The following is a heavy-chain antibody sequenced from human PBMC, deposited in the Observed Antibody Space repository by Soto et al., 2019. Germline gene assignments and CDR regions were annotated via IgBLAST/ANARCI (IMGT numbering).Heavy chain of an antibody. CDR3: ARALVRSLDWIPDNCYYTMDV. Sequence: ASVKVSCKPSGHTFTAYYMHWVRQAPGQGLEWMGWINPNNSDTNYAQKFQGRVTMTRDTSMRTVYMELSSLRSDDTAVYYCARALVRSLDWIPDNCYYTMDVWGQGTTVTVSS. D-gene: IGHD3-3*01. V-gene: IGHV1-2*02. CDR1: GHTFTAYY. CDR2: INPNNSDT. J-gene: IGHJ6*02.